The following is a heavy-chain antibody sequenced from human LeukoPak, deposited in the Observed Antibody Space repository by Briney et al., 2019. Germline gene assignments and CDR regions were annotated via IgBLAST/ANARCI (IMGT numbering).Heavy chain of an antibody. V-gene: IGHV1-8*01. CDR2: MNPNSGNT. J-gene: IGHJ6*03. Sequence: ASVKVSCKASGYTFTSYDINWVRQATGQGLEWMGWMNPNSGNTGYAQKFQGRVTMTRNTSISTAYMELSSLRSEDTAVCYCARARSRGGITIFGVVIYAYYYMDVWGKGTTVTVSS. CDR1: GYTFTSYD. D-gene: IGHD3-3*01. CDR3: ARARSRGGITIFGVVIYAYYYMDV.